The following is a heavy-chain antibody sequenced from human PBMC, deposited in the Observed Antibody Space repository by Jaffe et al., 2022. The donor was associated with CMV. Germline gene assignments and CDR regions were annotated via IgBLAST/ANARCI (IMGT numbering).Heavy chain of an antibody. CDR1: GISLSNPRMG. CDR2: IFSKDEK. CDR3: ARISNSGWDFRPRSYYGMDV. D-gene: IGHD6-19*01. V-gene: IGHV2-26*01. Sequence: QVTLKESGPVLVKPTETLTLTCTVSGISLSNPRMGVSWIRQPPGKALEWVAHIFSKDEKSYSTSLRSRVTISKDTSKSQVVLTMTNMDPVDAGTYYCARISNSGWDFRPRSYYGMDVWGQGTTVTVSS. J-gene: IGHJ6*02.